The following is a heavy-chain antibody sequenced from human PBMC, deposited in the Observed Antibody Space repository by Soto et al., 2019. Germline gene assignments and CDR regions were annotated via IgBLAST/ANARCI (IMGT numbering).Heavy chain of an antibody. Sequence: PGGSLRLSCAASGFTFSSYWMSWVRQAPGKGLEWVANIKQDGSEKYYVDSVKGRFTISRDSSKNTLSLQLNSLRAEDTAVYYCARDAGSSSMADYYYGIDVWGQGTTVTVSS. CDR1: GFTFSSYW. CDR3: ARDAGSSSMADYYYGIDV. D-gene: IGHD6-6*01. J-gene: IGHJ6*02. CDR2: IKQDGSEK. V-gene: IGHV3-7*01.